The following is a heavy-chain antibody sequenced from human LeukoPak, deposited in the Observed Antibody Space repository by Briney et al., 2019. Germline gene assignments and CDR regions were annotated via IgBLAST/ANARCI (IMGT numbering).Heavy chain of an antibody. Sequence: ASVKVSCKASGYTFTSYGISWVRQAPGQGLEWMGWISAYNGNTNYAQKLQGRVTMTTDTSTSTAYMEVRSLRSDDTAAYYCARVPYSSSWYVSDYYYYYMDVWGKGTTVTVSS. CDR1: GYTFTSYG. CDR3: ARVPYSSSWYVSDYYYYYMDV. D-gene: IGHD6-13*01. CDR2: ISAYNGNT. V-gene: IGHV1-18*01. J-gene: IGHJ6*03.